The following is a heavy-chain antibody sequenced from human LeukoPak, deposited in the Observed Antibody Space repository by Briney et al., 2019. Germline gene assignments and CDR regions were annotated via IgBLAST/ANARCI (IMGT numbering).Heavy chain of an antibody. V-gene: IGHV3-23*01. Sequence: PGGSLRLSCAVSGFTITSYPMRWVRQAPGKGLEWVSTIGTYGTPFYSNSVKGRFTISRDSPKNTLYLQMDSLRDDDTAVYYCAKESGYYYEYWAQGTLVTVSS. D-gene: IGHD1-14*01. CDR1: GFTITSYP. CDR2: IGTYGTP. CDR3: AKESGYYYEY. J-gene: IGHJ4*02.